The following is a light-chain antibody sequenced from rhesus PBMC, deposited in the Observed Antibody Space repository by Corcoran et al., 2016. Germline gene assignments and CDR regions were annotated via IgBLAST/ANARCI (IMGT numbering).Light chain of an antibody. CDR3: LQYSSGPLT. Sequence: DIQLTQSPSSLSASVGDTVTITCRARQTISRWLDWHQQKPGKAPKLLIYKASTLQGGVPSRFSGSGSGTNVTLTISSLQPEDFATYYCLQYSSGPLTFGGGTKGELK. J-gene: IGKJ4*01. CDR1: QTISRW. V-gene: IGKV1-22*01. CDR2: KAS.